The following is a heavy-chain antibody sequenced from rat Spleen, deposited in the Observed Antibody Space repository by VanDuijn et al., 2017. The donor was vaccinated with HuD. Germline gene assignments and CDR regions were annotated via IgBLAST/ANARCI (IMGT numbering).Heavy chain of an antibody. Sequence: QVQLSESGPGQVQPSHTLSLTCTVSGFSLTNFHVHWVRQPPGKGLEGMGVIWKTGGTRYNSALKPRLSISRDTSKSQVFLKMNSLQTEDTATYYCARDRTYYGYSPFAYWGQGTLVTVSS. D-gene: IGHD1-9*01. CDR1: GFSLTNFH. CDR2: IWKTGGT. V-gene: IGHV2-32*01. CDR3: ARDRTYYGYSPFAY. J-gene: IGHJ3*01.